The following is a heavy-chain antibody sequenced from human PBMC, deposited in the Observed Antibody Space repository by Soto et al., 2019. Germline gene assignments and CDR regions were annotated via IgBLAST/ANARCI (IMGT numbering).Heavy chain of an antibody. V-gene: IGHV3-74*01. CDR1: GLTFNRYW. CDR3: AREFCSGGNCYTYYFDP. D-gene: IGHD2-15*01. Sequence: GGSLRLSCAASGLTFNRYWMHWVRHAPGKGLVWVSHINTDGSNTNYADSVKGRFTISRDNAKSTLFLQMNSLRDEDTAVYYCAREFCSGGNCYTYYFDPWGQGIPVTVSS. J-gene: IGHJ5*02. CDR2: INTDGSNT.